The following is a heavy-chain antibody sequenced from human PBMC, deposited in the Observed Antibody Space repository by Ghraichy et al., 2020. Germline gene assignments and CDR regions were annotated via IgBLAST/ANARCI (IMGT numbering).Heavy chain of an antibody. Sequence: SQTLSLTCTVSGGSISSYYWSWIRQPPGKGLEWIWYIYYSGSTNYNHSLKSRVTISVDTSKNQFSLKLSSVTAADTAVYYCARIDYGDYGGYFDLWGRGTLVTVSS. D-gene: IGHD4-17*01. V-gene: IGHV4-59*08. CDR3: ARIDYGDYGGYFDL. J-gene: IGHJ2*01. CDR1: GGSISSYY. CDR2: IYYSGST.